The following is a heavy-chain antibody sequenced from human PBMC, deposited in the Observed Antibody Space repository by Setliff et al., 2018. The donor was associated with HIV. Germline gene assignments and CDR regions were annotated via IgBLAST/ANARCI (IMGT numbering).Heavy chain of an antibody. CDR1: GYSFTDYF. CDR3: ARDYRTTDILSSGYMDV. Sequence: GASVKVSCKASGYSFTDYFIHWVRQAPGQGLEWMGWISPNNGDTNIPQRFRGRVTMTRDTSVNTAFMELSNLRSDDTAVYYCARDYRTTDILSSGYMDVWGKGTTVTVSS. J-gene: IGHJ6*03. D-gene: IGHD3-9*01. V-gene: IGHV1-2*02. CDR2: ISPNNGDT.